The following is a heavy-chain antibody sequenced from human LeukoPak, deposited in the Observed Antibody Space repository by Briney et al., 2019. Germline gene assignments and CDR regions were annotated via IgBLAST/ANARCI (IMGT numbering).Heavy chain of an antibody. V-gene: IGHV3-30*02. CDR1: GFSFSNYG. CDR2: IRYDGSNK. D-gene: IGHD3-22*01. Sequence: GGSLRLSCAASGFSFSNYGLHWVRQAPGKGLEWVAFIRYDGSNKYYADSVKGRFTISRDNSKNTLSLQMNSLRAEDTAVYYCAKDLDYYDSSGSRGRLDYWGQGTLVTVSS. CDR3: AKDLDYYDSSGSRGRLDY. J-gene: IGHJ4*02.